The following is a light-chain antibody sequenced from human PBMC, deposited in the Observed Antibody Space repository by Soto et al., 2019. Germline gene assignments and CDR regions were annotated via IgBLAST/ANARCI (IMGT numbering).Light chain of an antibody. CDR3: QSYDSSLFWV. J-gene: IGLJ3*02. CDR1: SSNIGAGYD. V-gene: IGLV1-40*01. CDR2: GNS. Sequence: QAVVTQPHSVSGAPGQRVTISCTGSSSNIGAGYDVHWYQQLPGTAPKLLIYGNSNRPSGVPDRLSGSKSGTSASLAITGLQAEDEADYYCQSYDSSLFWVFGGGTKLTVL.